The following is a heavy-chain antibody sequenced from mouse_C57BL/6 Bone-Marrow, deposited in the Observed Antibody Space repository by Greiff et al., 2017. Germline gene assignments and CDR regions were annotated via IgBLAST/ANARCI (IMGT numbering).Heavy chain of an antibody. CDR1: GYTFTNYW. V-gene: IGHV1-63*01. J-gene: IGHJ3*01. CDR3: ARSFGYPFAY. Sequence: LVESGAELVRPGTSVKMSCKASGYTFTNYWIGWAKQRPGHGLEWIGDIYPGGGYTNYNEKFKGKATLTADKSSSTAYMQFSSLTSEDSAIYYCARSFGYPFAYWGQGTLVTVSA. CDR2: IYPGGGYT. D-gene: IGHD1-2*01.